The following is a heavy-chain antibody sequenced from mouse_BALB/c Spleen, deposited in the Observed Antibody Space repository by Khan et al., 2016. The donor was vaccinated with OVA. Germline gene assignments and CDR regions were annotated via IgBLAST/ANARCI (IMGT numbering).Heavy chain of an antibody. J-gene: IGHJ2*01. V-gene: IGHV1-7*01. CDR2: IKPTSGYT. CDR1: GYTFTTYW. Sequence: QVQLKESGAELAKPGASVKMSCKASGYTFTTYWMNWVKQRPGQGLEWIGYIKPTSGYTDYNQKFKDKATLTADKSSSTAYMQLSSLTSDDSAVYYCARDRIDYWGQGTTLTVSS. CDR3: ARDRIDY.